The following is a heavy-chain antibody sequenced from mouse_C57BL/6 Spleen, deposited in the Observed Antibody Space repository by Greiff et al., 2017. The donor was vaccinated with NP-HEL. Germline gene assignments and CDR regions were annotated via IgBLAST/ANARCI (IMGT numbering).Heavy chain of an antibody. CDR3: ARGSNSTWYFDV. V-gene: IGHV1-81*01. CDR1: GYTFTSYG. CDR2: IYPRSGNT. D-gene: IGHD2-5*01. J-gene: IGHJ1*03. Sequence: VQLQQSGAELARPGASVKLSCKASGYTFTSYGISWVKQRTGQGLEWIGEIYPRSGNTYYNEKFKGKATLTADKSSSTAYMELRSLTSEDSAVYFCARGSNSTWYFDVWGTGTTVTVSS.